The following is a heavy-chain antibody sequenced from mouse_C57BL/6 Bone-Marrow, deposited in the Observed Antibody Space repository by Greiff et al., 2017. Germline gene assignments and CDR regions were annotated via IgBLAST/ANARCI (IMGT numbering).Heavy chain of an antibody. CDR3: ARQGNGYPYYCDY. Sequence: VQLQQSGAELVKPGASVKISCKASGYAFSSYWMNWVKQRPGKGLEWIGQIYPGDGDTNYNGKFKGKATLTADKSSSTAYMQLSSLTSEDSAVYFCARQGNGYPYYCDYWGQGTTLTVSS. D-gene: IGHD2-14*01. V-gene: IGHV1-80*01. J-gene: IGHJ2*01. CDR2: IYPGDGDT. CDR1: GYAFSSYW.